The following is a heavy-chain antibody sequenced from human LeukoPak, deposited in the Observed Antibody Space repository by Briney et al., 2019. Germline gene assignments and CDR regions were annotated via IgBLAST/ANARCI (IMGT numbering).Heavy chain of an antibody. Sequence: PSETLSLTCTVSGGSISSYYWSWIRQPAGKGLEWLGRIYTSGSTNYNPSLQSRVSMSVDTSKNQFSLRLSSVTAADTAVYYCASESQGLTSIDYWGQGTLVTVSS. V-gene: IGHV4-4*07. CDR3: ASESQGLTSIDY. J-gene: IGHJ4*02. CDR1: GGSISSYY. CDR2: IYTSGST.